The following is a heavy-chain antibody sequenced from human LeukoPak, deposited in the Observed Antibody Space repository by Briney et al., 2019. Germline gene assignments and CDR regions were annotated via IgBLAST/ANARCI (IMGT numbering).Heavy chain of an antibody. D-gene: IGHD3-3*01. J-gene: IGHJ4*02. CDR2: INPSGGST. Sequence: GASVTVSCTASGYTFTCYYMHWVRQAPGQGLEWMGIINPSGGSTSYAQKFQGRVTMTRDTSTSTVYMELSSLRSEDTAVYYCARGYTDYDFDYWGQGTLVTVSS. CDR1: GYTFTCYY. V-gene: IGHV1-46*01. CDR3: ARGYTDYDFDY.